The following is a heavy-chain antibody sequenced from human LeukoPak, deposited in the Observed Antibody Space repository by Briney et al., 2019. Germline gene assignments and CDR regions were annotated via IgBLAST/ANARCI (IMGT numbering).Heavy chain of an antibody. CDR1: GGSFSGYY. Sequence: SETLSLTCAVYGGSFSGYYWSWIRQPPGKGLEWIGEINHSGSTNYNPSLKSRVTISVDTSKNQFSLKLSSVTAADTAVYYCARGLVVVPATTEGWFNPWGQGTLVTVSS. CDR3: ARGLVVVPATTEGWFNP. V-gene: IGHV4-34*01. J-gene: IGHJ5*02. CDR2: INHSGST. D-gene: IGHD2-2*01.